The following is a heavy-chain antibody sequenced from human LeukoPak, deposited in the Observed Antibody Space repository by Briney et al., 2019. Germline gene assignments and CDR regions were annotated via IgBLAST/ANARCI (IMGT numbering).Heavy chain of an antibody. D-gene: IGHD2-8*01. CDR2: IYPGDSDT. CDR1: GYSFTSYW. Sequence: GESLKISRKGSGYSFTSYWIGWVRQMPGKGLEWMGIIYPGDSDTRYSPSFQGQVTISADKSISTAYLQWSSLKASDTAMYYCARLVQYCTNGVCYYDAFDIWGQGTMVTVSS. CDR3: ARLVQYCTNGVCYYDAFDI. J-gene: IGHJ3*02. V-gene: IGHV5-51*01.